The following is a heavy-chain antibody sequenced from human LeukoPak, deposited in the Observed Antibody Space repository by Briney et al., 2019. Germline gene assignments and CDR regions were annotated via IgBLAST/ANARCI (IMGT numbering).Heavy chain of an antibody. Sequence: GGSLRLSCATSGFTFSGYAMSWVRQAPGKGLEWVSAISGSGGSTYYADSVKGRFTISRDNSKNTLYLQMNSLRAEDTAVYYCAKDRLYSGSYWEALDIWGQGTMVTVSS. CDR2: ISGSGGST. D-gene: IGHD1-26*01. V-gene: IGHV3-23*01. J-gene: IGHJ3*02. CDR1: GFTFSGYA. CDR3: AKDRLYSGSYWEALDI.